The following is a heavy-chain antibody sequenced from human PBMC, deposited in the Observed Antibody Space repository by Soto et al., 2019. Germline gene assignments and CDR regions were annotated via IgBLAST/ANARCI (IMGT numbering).Heavy chain of an antibody. V-gene: IGHV1-2*02. D-gene: IGHD2-2*02. J-gene: IGHJ6*02. Sequence: GASVKVSCKASGYTFSGYYIHWLRQAPGQGLKWMGWINPNSGGTNYAQKFQGRVTVTRDTPTSTAYMELSRLTSDDTAVYYCARSLTEGYCTITGCYTRPLYGMDVWGQGTTVTVSS. CDR3: ARSLTEGYCTITGCYTRPLYGMDV. CDR1: GYTFSGYY. CDR2: INPNSGGT.